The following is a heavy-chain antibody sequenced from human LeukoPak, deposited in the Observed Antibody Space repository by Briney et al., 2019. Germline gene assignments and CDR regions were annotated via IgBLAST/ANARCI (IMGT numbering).Heavy chain of an antibody. Sequence: GGSLRLSCAASGFTFDDYAMHWVRQGPGKGLEWVSLISGDGGITYYADSVRGRFTISRDNSKNSLYLQMNSPRTEDTALYYCAKDIGGYSFAADYWGQGTLVTVSS. V-gene: IGHV3-43*02. J-gene: IGHJ4*02. CDR2: ISGDGGIT. D-gene: IGHD5-18*01. CDR1: GFTFDDYA. CDR3: AKDIGGYSFAADY.